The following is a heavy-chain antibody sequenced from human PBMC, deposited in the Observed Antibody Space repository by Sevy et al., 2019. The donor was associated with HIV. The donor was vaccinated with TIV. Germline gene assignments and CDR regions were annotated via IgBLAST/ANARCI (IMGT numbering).Heavy chain of an antibody. Sequence: GGSLRLSCAASGFIFGSYSMNWVRQAPGKGLEWISYIDTSSSSIHYADSVKGRFTISRDNRKNSLYLQMNSLRAEDTAVYYCVREYGNPFGVCSSLGCYFDYWGQGALVTVSS. V-gene: IGHV3-48*04. CDR1: GFIFGSYS. J-gene: IGHJ4*02. CDR3: VREYGNPFGVCSSLGCYFDY. D-gene: IGHD2-2*01. CDR2: IDTSSSSI.